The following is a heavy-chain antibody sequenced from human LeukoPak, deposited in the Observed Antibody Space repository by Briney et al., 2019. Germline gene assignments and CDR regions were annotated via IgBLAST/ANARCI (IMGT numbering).Heavy chain of an antibody. J-gene: IGHJ4*02. CDR3: ASDEYSSSSSGA. Sequence: XSXXXXXYTXXGYYMHWVRQAPGQGLEWMGWINPNSGGTNYAQKFQGRVTMTRDTSISTAYMELSRLRSDDTAAYYCASDEYSSSSSGAWGQGTLVTVSS. CDR1: XYTXXGYY. V-gene: IGHV1-2*02. D-gene: IGHD6-6*01. CDR2: INPNSGGT.